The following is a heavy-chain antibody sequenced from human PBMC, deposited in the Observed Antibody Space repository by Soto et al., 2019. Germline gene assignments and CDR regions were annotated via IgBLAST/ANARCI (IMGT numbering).Heavy chain of an antibody. J-gene: IGHJ3*02. V-gene: IGHV4-61*08. CDR2: IFYSGST. CDR3: ARLAPRDGNPKTVRAFDI. CDR1: CGSISGLGYY. D-gene: IGHD1-1*01. Sequence: SETLSLPCTFSCGSISGLGYYFILNQKNPGKGLEWIAYIFYSGSTSYNPSLRSRVTISLDTSNNQFSLRSSSVTAADTALYYCARLAPRDGNPKTVRAFDIRRNGTTVTVTS.